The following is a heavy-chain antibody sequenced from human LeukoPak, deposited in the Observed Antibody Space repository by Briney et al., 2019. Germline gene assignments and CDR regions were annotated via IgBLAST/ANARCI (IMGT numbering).Heavy chain of an antibody. Sequence: ASVKVSCKASGYTFTGYYMHWARQAPGQGLEWMGWINPNSGGTNYAQKFQGRVTVTRDTSISTAYMELSRLRSDDTAVYYCARVYCGGDCYLGAFDIWGQGTMVTVSS. D-gene: IGHD2-21*01. J-gene: IGHJ3*02. CDR1: GYTFTGYY. CDR2: INPNSGGT. V-gene: IGHV1-2*02. CDR3: ARVYCGGDCYLGAFDI.